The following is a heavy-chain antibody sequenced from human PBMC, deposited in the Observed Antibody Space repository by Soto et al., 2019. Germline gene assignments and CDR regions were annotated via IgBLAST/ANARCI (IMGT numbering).Heavy chain of an antibody. Sequence: GGSLRLSCSASGFTFSNYAMSWVRQAPGKGPEWVSTILGSGSNTYYPDSVKGRFTISRDNSRNTLDLQLNSLRAEDTAIYYCARYIVGPYYFDYLGQGT. V-gene: IGHV3-23*01. CDR1: GFTFSNYA. CDR3: ARYIVGPYYFDY. D-gene: IGHD1-26*01. J-gene: IGHJ4*02. CDR2: ILGSGSNT.